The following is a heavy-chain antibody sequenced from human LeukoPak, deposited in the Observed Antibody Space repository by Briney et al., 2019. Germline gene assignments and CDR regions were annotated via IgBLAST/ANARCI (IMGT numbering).Heavy chain of an antibody. V-gene: IGHV1-69*06. CDR3: ARARAAAGTLFDY. CDR1: GGTFSSYA. Sequence: SVKVSCKASGGTFSSYAICWVRQAPGQGLEWMGGIIPIFGTANYAQKFQGRVTITADKSTSTAYMELSSLRSEDTAVYYCARARAAAGTLFDYWGQGTLVTVSS. D-gene: IGHD6-13*01. J-gene: IGHJ4*02. CDR2: IIPIFGTA.